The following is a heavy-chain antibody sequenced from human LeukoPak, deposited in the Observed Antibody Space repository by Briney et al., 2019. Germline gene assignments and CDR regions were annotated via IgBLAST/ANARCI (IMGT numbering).Heavy chain of an antibody. CDR2: IHYTGSP. J-gene: IGHJ4*01. V-gene: IGHV4-59*08. CDR3: ARLKDHGDSDY. D-gene: IGHD4-17*01. Sequence: RSESLSLTCTVSGGSISGYYWTWTRQPPGKGLQWIGYIHYTGSPKYNPSLESRVTISVDTSKNQFSLRLTSVTAADTAVYYCARLKDHGDSDYWGHESLVSVTS. CDR1: GGSISGYY.